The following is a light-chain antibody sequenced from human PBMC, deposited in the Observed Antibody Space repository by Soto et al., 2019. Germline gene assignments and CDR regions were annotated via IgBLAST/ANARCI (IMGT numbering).Light chain of an antibody. CDR1: QSISSW. V-gene: IGKV1-5*03. CDR2: KAS. CDR3: QQYDSYPLT. J-gene: IGKJ4*01. Sequence: DTQMTQSPSTLSASVGDRVTITCRASQSISSWLAWYQQKPGKAPKLLIYKASTLQSGVPSSFSGGGSGTEFTLTISSLQPDVFATYYCQQYDSYPLTFGGGTKVEIK.